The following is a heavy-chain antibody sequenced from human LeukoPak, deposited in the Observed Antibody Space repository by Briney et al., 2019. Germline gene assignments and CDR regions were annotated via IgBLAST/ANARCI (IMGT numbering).Heavy chain of an antibody. CDR2: IWYDGTKE. Sequence: PGGSLRLSCAASGFTFSNYGIHWVRQAPGKGLEWVALIWYDGTKEYYVDSVKGRFTISRDNSKNTLYLQMNSLRAGDTAVYYCAKDGSVAVLGINDYWGQGTLVTVSS. V-gene: IGHV3-33*06. D-gene: IGHD6-19*01. CDR3: AKDGSVAVLGINDY. J-gene: IGHJ4*02. CDR1: GFTFSNYG.